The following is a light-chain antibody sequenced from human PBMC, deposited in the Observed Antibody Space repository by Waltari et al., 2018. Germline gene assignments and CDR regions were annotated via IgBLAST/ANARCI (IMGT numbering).Light chain of an antibody. CDR3: QQYDNWLGT. V-gene: IGKV3-15*01. J-gene: IGKJ1*01. CDR1: QSIRSN. Sequence: EIVMTQSPATLSVFPGERATLSSRASQSIRSNLAWYQHKPGQAPRLLIYGASTRATGIPARFSGSGSGTEFTLTISSLQSEDFAVYFCQQYDNWLGTFGQGTKVEIK. CDR2: GAS.